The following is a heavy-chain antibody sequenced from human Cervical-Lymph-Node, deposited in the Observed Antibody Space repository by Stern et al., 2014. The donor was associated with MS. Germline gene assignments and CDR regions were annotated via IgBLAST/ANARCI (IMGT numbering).Heavy chain of an antibody. Sequence: QVQLVQSGAEVKKAGSSVKVSCKASGGTFSSHTITWVRQAPGQGLEWMGQIIPIIDLANYAQTFQGRVTITADKSTSTAYLELNSLTSEDTALYYCARYGGSYGTSLDYWGQGTLVTVSS. CDR3: ARYGGSYGTSLDY. D-gene: IGHD1-26*01. J-gene: IGHJ4*02. CDR2: IIPIIDLA. CDR1: GGTFSSHT. V-gene: IGHV1-69*02.